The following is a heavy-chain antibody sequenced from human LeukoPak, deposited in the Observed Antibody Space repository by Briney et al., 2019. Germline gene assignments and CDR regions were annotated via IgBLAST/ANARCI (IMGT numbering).Heavy chain of an antibody. J-gene: IGHJ4*02. CDR2: ISAYNGNT. Sequence: ASVKVSCKASGYTFTSYGISWVRQAPGQGLEWMGWISAYNGNTNYAQKLQGRVTMTTDTSTSTAYMELRSLRSDDTAVYYCARDEGYYGAPLFDYWGQGTLVTASS. D-gene: IGHD4/OR15-4a*01. V-gene: IGHV1-18*01. CDR3: ARDEGYYGAPLFDY. CDR1: GYTFTSYG.